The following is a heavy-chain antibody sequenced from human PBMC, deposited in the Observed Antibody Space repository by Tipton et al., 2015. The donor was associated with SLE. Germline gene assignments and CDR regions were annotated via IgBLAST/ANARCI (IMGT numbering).Heavy chain of an antibody. Sequence: TLSLTCAVYGGSFSGYYWSWIRQPPGKGLEWIGEINHSGSTNYNPSLKSRVTISVDTSKNQFSLKLSSVTAADTAVYYCARESFDPSPSYSSGWYFDYWGQGTMVTVSS. CDR2: INHSGST. D-gene: IGHD6-19*01. CDR1: GGSFSGYY. V-gene: IGHV4-34*01. J-gene: IGHJ4*03. CDR3: ARESFDPSPSYSSGWYFDY.